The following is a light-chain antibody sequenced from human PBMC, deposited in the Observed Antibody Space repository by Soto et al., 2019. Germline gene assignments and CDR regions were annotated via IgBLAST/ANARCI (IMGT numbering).Light chain of an antibody. CDR2: DAS. CDR1: QDINKY. CDR3: QQSENGPLT. V-gene: IGKV1-33*01. J-gene: IGKJ4*01. Sequence: DIQMTQSPSSLSASVGDRITITCQASQDINKYLNWYQQKLGKAPKLLIYDASNLQRGVPSRFSGSGSGTHFSLSISSLQPEDIATYYCQQSENGPLTFGGGTRWISN.